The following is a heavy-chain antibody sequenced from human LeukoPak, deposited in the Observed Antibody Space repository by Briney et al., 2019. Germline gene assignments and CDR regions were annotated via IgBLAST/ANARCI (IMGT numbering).Heavy chain of an antibody. CDR2: INHSGST. V-gene: IGHV4-34*01. D-gene: IGHD1-1*01. Sequence: PSETLSLTCAVYGGSFSGYYWSWIRQPSGKGLEWIGEINHSGSTNYNPSLKSRVTISVDTSKNQFSLKLSSVTAADTAVYYCARAPRRTGTLDVWGKGTTVTVSS. CDR3: ARAPRRTGTLDV. CDR1: GGSFSGYY. J-gene: IGHJ6*04.